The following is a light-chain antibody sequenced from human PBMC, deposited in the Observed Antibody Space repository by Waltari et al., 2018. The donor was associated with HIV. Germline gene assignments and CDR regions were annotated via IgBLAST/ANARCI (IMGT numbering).Light chain of an antibody. CDR3: QQYTNSAFT. V-gene: IGKV3-20*01. CDR2: GAS. Sequence: DIVLTQSPGTLSLSPGQRANLSCRASLSVRSNYLAWYQQKPGQAPRLLIYGASTRATGIPDRFSGSGSGTDFTLTISRLEPEDFAVYYCQQYTNSAFTFGPGTKVDIK. CDR1: LSVRSNY. J-gene: IGKJ3*01.